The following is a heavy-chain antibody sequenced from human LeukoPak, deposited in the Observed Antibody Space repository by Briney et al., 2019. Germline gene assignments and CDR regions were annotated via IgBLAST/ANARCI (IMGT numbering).Heavy chain of an antibody. CDR1: GDSITSAIYD. CDR3: AQKNPVVPKPSYNMEV. Sequence: SETLSLTCTVSGDSITSAIYDWGWIRQPPGKGLEWIGSIYRGGRTYYNPSLQSRITISVDTSKNQFSLKLSSVTAAETAIYSCAQKNPVVPKPSYNMEVGGKGTPVPVSS. CDR2: IYRGGRT. J-gene: IGHJ6*03. V-gene: IGHV4-39*07.